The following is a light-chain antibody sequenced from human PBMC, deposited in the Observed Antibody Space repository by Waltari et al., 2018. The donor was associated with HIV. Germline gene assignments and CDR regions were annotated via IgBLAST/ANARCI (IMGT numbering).Light chain of an antibody. V-gene: IGLV2-11*01. Sequence: QSALTQPRSVSGSPGQSVTISCTGTSSDVGGYNYVSWYQQHPGKAPKLMIYVFSRRPSGVPDRVSGSKSGNMASLTISGLQAEDEADYYCCSYAGSYTYVFGTGTKVTVL. CDR3: CSYAGSYTYV. CDR2: VFS. CDR1: SSDVGGYNY. J-gene: IGLJ1*01.